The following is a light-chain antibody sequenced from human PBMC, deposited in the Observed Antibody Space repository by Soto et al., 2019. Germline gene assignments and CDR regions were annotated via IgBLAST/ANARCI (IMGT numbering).Light chain of an antibody. Sequence: ETVMTQSPATLSVSPGERATLSCRAGQSVSSNLAWYQQKPGQAPRLLIYGASARATDIPARFSGSGSGTEFTLTISSLQSEDFAVYYCQQYNNWPRTFGQGTKVDIK. J-gene: IGKJ1*01. V-gene: IGKV3-15*01. CDR3: QQYNNWPRT. CDR1: QSVSSN. CDR2: GAS.